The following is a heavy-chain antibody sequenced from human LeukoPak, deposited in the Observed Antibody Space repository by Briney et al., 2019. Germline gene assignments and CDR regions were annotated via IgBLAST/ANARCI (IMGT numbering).Heavy chain of an antibody. CDR3: AREAADAFDI. D-gene: IGHD6-13*01. V-gene: IGHV3-23*01. J-gene: IGHJ3*02. CDR1: GFTFSSYA. CDR2: ISGSGGST. Sequence: GGSLRLSCAASGFTFSSYAMSWVRQAPGKGLEWVSAISGSGGSTYYADSVKGRFAISRDSSKNTLFLQMNSLRAEDTAVYYCAREAADAFDIWGQGTMVTVSS.